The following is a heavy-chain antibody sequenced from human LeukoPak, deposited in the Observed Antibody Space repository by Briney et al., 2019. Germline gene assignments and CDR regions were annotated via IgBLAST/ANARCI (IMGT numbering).Heavy chain of an antibody. CDR2: IIPIFGTA. Sequence: SVKVSCKASGGTFSSYAISWVRQAPGQGLEWMGGIIPIFGTANYAQKFQGRVTITADESTSTAYMELSSLRSEDTAVYYCARYRGPLKSWKNWFDPWGQGTLVTVSS. D-gene: IGHD1-1*01. V-gene: IGHV1-69*13. J-gene: IGHJ5*02. CDR1: GGTFSSYA. CDR3: ARYRGPLKSWKNWFDP.